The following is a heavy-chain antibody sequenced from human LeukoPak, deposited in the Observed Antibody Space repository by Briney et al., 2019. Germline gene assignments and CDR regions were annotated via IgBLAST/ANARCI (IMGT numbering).Heavy chain of an antibody. CDR2: IWYDGSNK. J-gene: IGHJ5*02. Sequence: PGRSLRLSCAASGFTFSSYGMHWVRQAPGKGLEWVAVIWYDGSNKYYADSVKGRFTISRDNSKNTLYLQMNSLRAEDTAVYYCARDLSADTNRFDPWGQGTLVTVSS. CDR1: GFTFSSYG. V-gene: IGHV3-33*01. CDR3: ARDLSADTNRFDP.